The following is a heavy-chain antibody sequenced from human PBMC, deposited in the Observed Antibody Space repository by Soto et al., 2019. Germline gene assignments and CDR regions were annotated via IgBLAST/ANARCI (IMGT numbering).Heavy chain of an antibody. CDR3: ARQIYDSDTGPNFQYYFDS. CDR1: GYSFAGYW. J-gene: IGHJ4*02. D-gene: IGHD3-22*01. CDR2: IDPSDSQT. Sequence: GESLKISCKGSGYSFAGYWITWVRQKPGKGLEWMGRIDPSDSQTYYSPSFRGHVTISVTKSTTTVFLQWSSLRASDTTMYYCARQIYDSDTGPNFQYYFDSWGQGTPVTVSS. V-gene: IGHV5-10-1*01.